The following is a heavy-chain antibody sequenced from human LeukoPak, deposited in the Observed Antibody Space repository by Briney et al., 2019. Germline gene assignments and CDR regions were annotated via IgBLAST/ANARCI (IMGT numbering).Heavy chain of an antibody. CDR1: GLIVTNAW. V-gene: IGHV3-15*07. D-gene: IGHD3-3*02. CDR2: IQSKTDGGKT. CDR3: TTGIRGD. J-gene: IGHJ4*02. Sequence: GGSLRLSCAASGLIVTNAWMNSVRQARGKGLEWVGRIQSKTDGGKTDYAAPVNGRFTISRDDSKNTLYLQMNSLKTEDSAIYYCTTGIRGDWGQGTLVTVSS.